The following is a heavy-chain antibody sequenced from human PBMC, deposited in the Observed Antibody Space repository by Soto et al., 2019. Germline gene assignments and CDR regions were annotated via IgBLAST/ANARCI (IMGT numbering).Heavy chain of an antibody. CDR1: GYTFTSYG. CDR2: ISAYNGNT. J-gene: IGHJ4*02. D-gene: IGHD3-22*01. CDR3: ARGTLYYYDSSGYYSPFDY. V-gene: IGHV1-18*01. Sequence: ASVKVSCKASGYTFTSYGISWVRQAPGQGLEWMGWISAYNGNTNYAQKLQGRVTMTTDTSTSTAYMGLRSLRSDDTAVYYCARGTLYYYDSSGYYSPFDYWGQGTLVTVSS.